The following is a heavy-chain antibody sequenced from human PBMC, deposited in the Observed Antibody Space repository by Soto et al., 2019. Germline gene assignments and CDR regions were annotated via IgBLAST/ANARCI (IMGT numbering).Heavy chain of an antibody. CDR1: GYTFTSYY. D-gene: IGHD1-1*01. V-gene: IGHV1-46*03. Sequence: GASVKVSCKASGYTFTSYYVHWVRQAPGQGLEWMGIINPSGGSTRYAQKFQGRVTMTSDASTTTVYMQLSSLRSDDTAVYYCARDIITTGTSSYYWGQGTLVTVSS. CDR2: INPSGGST. J-gene: IGHJ4*02. CDR3: ARDIITTGTSSYY.